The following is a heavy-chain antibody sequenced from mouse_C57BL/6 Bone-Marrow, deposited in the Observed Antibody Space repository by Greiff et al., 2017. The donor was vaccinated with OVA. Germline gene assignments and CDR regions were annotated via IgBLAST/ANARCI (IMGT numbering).Heavy chain of an antibody. Sequence: VQLQQSGPELVKPGASVKISCKASGYTFTDYYMNWVKQSHGKSLEWIGDINPNNGGTSYNQKFKGKATLTVDKSSSTAYMELRSLTSEYSAVYYCARRGLIYYYGSSWFAYWGQGTLVTVSA. CDR1: GYTFTDYY. CDR2: INPNNGGT. V-gene: IGHV1-26*01. D-gene: IGHD1-1*01. J-gene: IGHJ3*01. CDR3: ARRGLIYYYGSSWFAY.